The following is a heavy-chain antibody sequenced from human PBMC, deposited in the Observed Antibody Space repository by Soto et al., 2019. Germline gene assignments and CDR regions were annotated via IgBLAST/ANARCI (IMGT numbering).Heavy chain of an antibody. Sequence: QVQLQQWGAGLLKPSETLSLTCAVYGGSFSGYYWSWIRQPPGKGLEWIGEINHSGSTNYNPSLKSRVTISVDTFKNQFSLKLSSVTAADTAVYYCARTSYYYYGMDVWGQGTTVTVSS. J-gene: IGHJ6*02. CDR1: GGSFSGYY. CDR2: INHSGST. D-gene: IGHD2-2*01. CDR3: ARTSYYYYGMDV. V-gene: IGHV4-34*01.